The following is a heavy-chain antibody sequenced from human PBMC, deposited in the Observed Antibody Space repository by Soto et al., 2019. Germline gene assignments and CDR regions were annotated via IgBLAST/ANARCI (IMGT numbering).Heavy chain of an antibody. Sequence: GGSLRLSCAASGFTFSSYAMSWVRQAPGKGLEWVSAISSSGGSTYYADSVKGRFTISRDNSKNTLYLQMNSLRAEDTAVYYCAKGSVVTAIEFWSAFDIWGQGTMVTVSS. J-gene: IGHJ3*02. CDR2: ISSSGGST. V-gene: IGHV3-23*01. CDR1: GFTFSSYA. CDR3: AKGSVVTAIEFWSAFDI. D-gene: IGHD2-21*02.